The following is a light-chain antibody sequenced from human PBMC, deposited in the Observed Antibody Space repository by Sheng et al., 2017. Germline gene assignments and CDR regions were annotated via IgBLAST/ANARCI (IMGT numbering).Light chain of an antibody. CDR3: QSYDSSLSGYV. V-gene: IGLV1-40*01. J-gene: IGLJ1*01. CDR1: SSNIGAGYD. CDR2: DNT. Sequence: QSVLTQPPSVSGAPGQRVTFSCTGSSSNIGAGYDVHWYQQLPGTAPKLLIYDNTNRPSGVPDRFAGSKSGTSASLAITGLQAEDEADYYCQSYDSSLSGYVFGTGTKVTVL.